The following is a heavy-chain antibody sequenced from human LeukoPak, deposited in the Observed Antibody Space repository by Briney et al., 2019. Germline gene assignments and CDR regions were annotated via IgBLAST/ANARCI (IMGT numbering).Heavy chain of an antibody. CDR2: INHNFGTA. CDR3: ARGPLLPLDY. J-gene: IGHJ4*02. CDR1: GGTCSSYA. D-gene: IGHD1-26*01. V-gene: IGHV1-69*05. Sequence: GASVKVSCKASGGTCSSYAISWVRQAPGQGVEWMGRINHNFGTANYAQKFHGRVTITTDESTSTAYMGLSSLRSEDTAVYYCARGPLLPLDYWGQGTLVTVSS.